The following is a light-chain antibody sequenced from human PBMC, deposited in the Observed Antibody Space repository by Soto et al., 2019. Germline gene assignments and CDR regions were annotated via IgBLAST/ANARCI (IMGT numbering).Light chain of an antibody. V-gene: IGLV1-44*01. CDR3: AVWYDSPNGHVE. CDR1: SSNIGRNT. Sequence: QSVLTQLPSVSGTPGQRVTISCSGRSSNIGRNTVNWYQQLPGTTPKLLMYSSIQLPSGVPDRFSGSKSGTSASLAISGLQSEDEADYYCAVWYDSPNGHVEFCGGTKLTVL. CDR2: SSI. J-gene: IGLJ2*01.